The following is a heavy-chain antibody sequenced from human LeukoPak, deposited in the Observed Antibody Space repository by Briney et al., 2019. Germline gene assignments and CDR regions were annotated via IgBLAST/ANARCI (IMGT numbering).Heavy chain of an antibody. J-gene: IGHJ4*02. Sequence: SETLSLTCAVSGGSISSSSSICWTWVRQPPGEGLEWIGEIYYNGATNYNPSLKSRVTMLLDKSKNQFFLKMNSVTAADTAVYYCARNGGNSDYDYWGQGTLVTVSA. CDR1: GGSISSSSSIC. V-gene: IGHV4-4*02. D-gene: IGHD4-23*01. CDR2: IYYNGAT. CDR3: ARNGGNSDYDY.